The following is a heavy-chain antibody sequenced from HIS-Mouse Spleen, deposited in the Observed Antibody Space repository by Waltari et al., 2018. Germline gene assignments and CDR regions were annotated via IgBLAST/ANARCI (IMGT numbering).Heavy chain of an antibody. D-gene: IGHD2-2*01. CDR2: ISGSGGST. CDR3: ANPKSVAAAPQYFQH. CDR1: GFTFSSCA. J-gene: IGHJ1*01. V-gene: IGHV3-23*01. Sequence: EVQLLESGGGLVEPGGSLRRCGAASGFTFSSCAVSWVRQASGKGLEWVSAISGSGGSTYYADSVKGRFTISRDNSKNTLYLQMNSLRAEDTAVYYCANPKSVAAAPQYFQHWGQGTLVTVSS.